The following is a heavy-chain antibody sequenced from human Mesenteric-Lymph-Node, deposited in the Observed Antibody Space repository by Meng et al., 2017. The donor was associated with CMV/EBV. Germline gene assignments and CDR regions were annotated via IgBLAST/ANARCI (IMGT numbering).Heavy chain of an antibody. V-gene: IGHV4-59*12. CDR1: GASISSNY. Sequence: SETLSLTCTVSGASISSNYWSWSRRPPGKGLEYIGSISSTGYLEYSPSLKGRVTISLDTSKNQFSLKLSSVTAADTAVYYCVRGPFHFDYWGQGTLVTVSS. CDR3: VRGPFHFDY. CDR2: ISSTGYL. J-gene: IGHJ4*02.